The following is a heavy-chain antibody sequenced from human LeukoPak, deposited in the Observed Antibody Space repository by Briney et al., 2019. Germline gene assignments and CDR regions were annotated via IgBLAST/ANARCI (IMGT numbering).Heavy chain of an antibody. D-gene: IGHD1-26*01. CDR1: CGSISSGGYY. V-gene: IGHV4-31*03. Sequence: SETLSLTCTVSCGSISSGGYYWSWIRQHPGKGLEWIGYIYYSGSTYYNPSLKSRVTISVDTSKNQFSLKLSSVTAADTAVYYCARVTRELWFDPWGQGTLVTVSS. J-gene: IGHJ5*02. CDR2: IYYSGST. CDR3: ARVTRELWFDP.